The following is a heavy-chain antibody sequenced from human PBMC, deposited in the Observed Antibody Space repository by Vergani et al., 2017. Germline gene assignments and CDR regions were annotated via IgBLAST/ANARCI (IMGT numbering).Heavy chain of an antibody. Sequence: EVQLVESGGGLVQPGGSLRLSCAASGFTFSSYSMNWVRQAPGKGLEWVSYISSSSSTIYYADSVKGRFTISRDNAKNSLYLQMNSLRAEDTAVYYCAGDNKGVGATLFDYWGQGTLVTVSS. CDR3: AGDNKGVGATLFDY. CDR1: GFTFSSYS. D-gene: IGHD1-26*01. J-gene: IGHJ4*02. V-gene: IGHV3-48*04. CDR2: ISSSSSTI.